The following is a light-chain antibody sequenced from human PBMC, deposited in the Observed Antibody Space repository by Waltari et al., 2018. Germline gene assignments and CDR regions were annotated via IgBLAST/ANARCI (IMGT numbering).Light chain of an antibody. V-gene: IGLV1-44*01. CDR2: NND. CDR3: ASWDDSLSGHYV. J-gene: IGLJ1*01. Sequence: QSVLTQSPSASGTPGQRVTISCSGRTSNLGSNTITWYQHLPGAAPRLLIYNNDQRPSGVPDRFSGSKSGTSASLVISGLQSEDEADYYCASWDDSLSGHYVFATGTKVTVL. CDR1: TSNLGSNT.